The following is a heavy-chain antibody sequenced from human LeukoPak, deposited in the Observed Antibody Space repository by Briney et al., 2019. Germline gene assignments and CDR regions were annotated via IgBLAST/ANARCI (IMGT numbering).Heavy chain of an antibody. CDR3: ARGLSLGSYYVGY. CDR1: GGSFSSDY. D-gene: IGHD1-26*01. J-gene: IGHJ4*02. V-gene: IGHV4-59*01. CDR2: IYYSGRT. Sequence: WETLSLTCAVSGGSFSSDYRSWVRQPPGKGLEWIWHIYYSGRTNYNPAPKRRGTISVDTSKNPFSLKLSTVTAADTAVYYCARGLSLGSYYVGYWGQRTLVTVSS.